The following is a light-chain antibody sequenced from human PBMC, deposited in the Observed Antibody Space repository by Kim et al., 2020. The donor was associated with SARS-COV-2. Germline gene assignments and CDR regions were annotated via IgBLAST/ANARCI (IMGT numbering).Light chain of an antibody. V-gene: IGKV1-6*01. J-gene: IGKJ1*01. CDR1: QSISSY. Sequence: IQMTQSPSSLSASVGARVTITCRPSQSISSYLNWYQQKPGKAPKLLIYAASSLQSGAPTRFSGSGSGTDFTPTISSLQPEDSATYYCQQDYNYPRTFGQGTKVDIK. CDR3: QQDYNYPRT. CDR2: AAS.